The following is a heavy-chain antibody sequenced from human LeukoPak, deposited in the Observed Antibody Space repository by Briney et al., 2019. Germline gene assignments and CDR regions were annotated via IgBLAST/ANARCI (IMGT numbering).Heavy chain of an antibody. J-gene: IGHJ5*02. Sequence: SETLSLTCAVYGGSFSGYYWSWIRQPPGKGLEWIGEINHSGSTNYNPSLKSRVTISVDTSKNQFSLKLSSVTAADTAVYYCARDSLTGPDNWFDPWGQGTLVTVSS. CDR1: GGSFSGYY. CDR2: INHSGST. V-gene: IGHV4-34*01. CDR3: ARDSLTGPDNWFDP. D-gene: IGHD3-9*01.